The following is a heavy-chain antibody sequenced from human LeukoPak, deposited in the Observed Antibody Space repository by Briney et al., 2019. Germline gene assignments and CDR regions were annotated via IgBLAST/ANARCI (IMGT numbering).Heavy chain of an antibody. V-gene: IGHV3-21*01. D-gene: IGHD1-26*01. CDR2: ISSSSSYI. CDR1: GFTFSSYS. J-gene: IGHJ4*02. CDR3: ARDSWPRGVALSGSYDFDY. Sequence: GGSLRLSCAASGFTFSSYSMNWVRQAPGKGLEWVSSISSSSSYIYYADSVKGRFTISRDNAKNSLYLQMNSLRAEDTAVYYCARDSWPRGVALSGSYDFDYWGQGTLVTVSS.